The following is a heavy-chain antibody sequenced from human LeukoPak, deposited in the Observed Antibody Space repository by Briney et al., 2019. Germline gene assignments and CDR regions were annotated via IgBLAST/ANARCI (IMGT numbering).Heavy chain of an antibody. CDR2: IYYSGST. CDR3: ARASSSRDKFVDY. J-gene: IGHJ4*02. D-gene: IGHD6-13*01. V-gene: IGHV4-39*07. CDR1: GGSISSSSYY. Sequence: PSETLSLTCTVSGGSISSSSYYWGWIRQPPGKGLEWIGSIYYSGSTYYNPSLKSRVTISVDTSKNQFSLKLSSVTAADTAVYYCARASSSRDKFVDYWGQGTLVTVSS.